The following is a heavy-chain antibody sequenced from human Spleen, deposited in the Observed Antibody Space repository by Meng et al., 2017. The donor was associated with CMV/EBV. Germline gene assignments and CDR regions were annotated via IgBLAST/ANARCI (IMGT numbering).Heavy chain of an antibody. CDR2: ISTSDSTI. J-gene: IGHJ4*02. CDR1: GSTFSDYY. CDR3: ARHYGGNSGLGQNFDY. V-gene: IGHV3-11*01. Sequence: GESLKISCAASGSTFSDYYMSWIRQAPGKGLEWVSYISTSDSTIYYADSVKGRFTISRDNAKNSLYLQLNSLRAEDTAVYYCARHYGGNSGLGQNFDYWGQGTLVTVSS. D-gene: IGHD4-23*01.